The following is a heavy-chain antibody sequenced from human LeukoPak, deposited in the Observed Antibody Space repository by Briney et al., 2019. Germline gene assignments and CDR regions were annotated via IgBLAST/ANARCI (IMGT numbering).Heavy chain of an antibody. Sequence: GGSLRLSCAASGFTISSYGMHWVRQAPGKGLEWVAVIWYDGSNKYYADSVKGRFTISRDNSKNTLYLQMNSLRAEDTAVYYCARDEDCSGGSCDYGMDVWGQGTTVTVSS. CDR3: ARDEDCSGGSCDYGMDV. J-gene: IGHJ6*02. CDR1: GFTISSYG. CDR2: IWYDGSNK. D-gene: IGHD2-15*01. V-gene: IGHV3-33*01.